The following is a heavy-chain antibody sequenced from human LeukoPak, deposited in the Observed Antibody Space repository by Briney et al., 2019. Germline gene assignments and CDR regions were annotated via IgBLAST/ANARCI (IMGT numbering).Heavy chain of an antibody. V-gene: IGHV1-69*04. J-gene: IGHJ4*02. CDR1: GGTFSSYA. CDR2: IIPILGIA. D-gene: IGHD2-2*02. CDR3: AKGPYCSSTSCYTVGDY. Sequence: GASVKVSCKASGGTFSSYAIIWVRQAPGQGLEWMGRIIPILGIANYAQKFQGRVTITADKSTSTAYMELSSLRSEDTAVYYCAKGPYCSSTSCYTVGDYWGQGTLVTVSS.